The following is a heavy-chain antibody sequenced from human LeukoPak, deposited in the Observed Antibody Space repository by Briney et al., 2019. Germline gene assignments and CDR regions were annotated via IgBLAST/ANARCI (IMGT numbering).Heavy chain of an antibody. CDR1: GFTFSDST. D-gene: IGHD3-16*02. Sequence: GGSLRLSCAASGFTFSDSTMHWVRQASGKGLEWVGRIRNKANNYATAYATSVKGRFTLSRDDSKNTLYLQMNSLRAEDTAVYYCANLGGVIVPAGDYWGQGTLVTVSS. CDR3: ANLGGVIVPAGDY. J-gene: IGHJ4*02. CDR2: IRNKANNYAT. V-gene: IGHV3-73*01.